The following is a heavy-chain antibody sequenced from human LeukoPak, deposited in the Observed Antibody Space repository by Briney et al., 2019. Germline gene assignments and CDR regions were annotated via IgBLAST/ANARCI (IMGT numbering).Heavy chain of an antibody. Sequence: PGGSLRLSCTVYGFTFSKYAMNWVRQGPGKGLEWVSGIGASGGTTYYADSVQGRFTISRDNSKNTLSLQVNSLRAEDTGVYFCAKDLEAVAGTIVNAYWGQGTLVTVSS. CDR1: GFTFSKYA. CDR2: IGASGGTT. D-gene: IGHD6-19*01. V-gene: IGHV3-23*01. J-gene: IGHJ4*02. CDR3: AKDLEAVAGTIVNAY.